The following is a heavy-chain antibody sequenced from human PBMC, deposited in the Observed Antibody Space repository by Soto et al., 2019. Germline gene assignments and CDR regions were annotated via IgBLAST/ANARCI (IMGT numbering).Heavy chain of an antibody. CDR2: INPGNGNT. D-gene: IGHD3-22*01. J-gene: IGHJ4*02. Sequence: ASVKVSCKASGYTFTSYGINWVRQAPGRGLEWMGWINPGNGNTKYSQQFQGRVIIDRDTSASTAYMELSSLRPEDTAVYYCARGGYFDSSNYLAYWGLGTLVTVS. CDR1: GYTFTSYG. V-gene: IGHV1-3*01. CDR3: ARGGYFDSSNYLAY.